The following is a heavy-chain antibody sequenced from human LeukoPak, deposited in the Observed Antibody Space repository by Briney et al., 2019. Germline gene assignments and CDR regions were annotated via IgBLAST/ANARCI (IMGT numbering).Heavy chain of an antibody. CDR2: IIVASGAT. V-gene: IGHV1-58*01. CDR3: AAELYGGNSDCCNFEV. D-gene: IGHD4-23*01. Sequence: SATDSRKASGVTFCTSAVQWVRQARGPRLEWLRWIIVASGATNYAQSLQGRLTITRDMSIGTAYMELSSLRSDDTAVYYCAAELYGGNSDCCNFEVWGQGTVVSVSS. CDR1: GVTFCTSA. J-gene: IGHJ3*01.